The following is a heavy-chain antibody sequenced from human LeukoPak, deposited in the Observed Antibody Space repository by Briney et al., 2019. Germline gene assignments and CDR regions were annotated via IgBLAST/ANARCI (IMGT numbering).Heavy chain of an antibody. CDR2: IYYSGST. J-gene: IGHJ4*02. CDR1: GGSISRSSYY. D-gene: IGHD3-9*01. CDR3: ARLWADDILTGDHFDY. V-gene: IGHV4-39*01. Sequence: SETLSLTCTVSGGSISRSSYYWGRLRQPPGKGLEWIGSIYYSGSTYYNPSLKSRVTISVDTSKNQFSLKLSSVTAADAAVYYCARLWADDILTGDHFDYGGQGTLVTVSS.